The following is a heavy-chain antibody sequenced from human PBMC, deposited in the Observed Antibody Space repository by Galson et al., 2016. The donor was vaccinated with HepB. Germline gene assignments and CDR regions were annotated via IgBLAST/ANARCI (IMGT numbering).Heavy chain of an antibody. J-gene: IGHJ6*03. Sequence: TLSLTCAVSGGSISTVGYAWSWIRQAPGKGLEWIGYISHSGSTYSSPSLKSRVTISVDGFKNQFSLKLSSVTAADTAVYYCARGDNPDYGDYASAYYYMDVWGKGTTVTVSS. CDR2: ISHSGST. D-gene: IGHD4-17*01. CDR3: ARGDNPDYGDYASAYYYMDV. CDR1: GGSISTVGYA. V-gene: IGHV4-30-2*01.